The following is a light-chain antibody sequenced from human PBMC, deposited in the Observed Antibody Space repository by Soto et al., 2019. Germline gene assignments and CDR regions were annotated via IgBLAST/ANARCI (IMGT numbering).Light chain of an antibody. V-gene: IGKV3-20*01. J-gene: IGKJ2*01. Sequence: EIVLTQSPATLSLSPGESATLSCRASQSVSSNYLAWYQQKPGQAPRLLIYGASSRATGIPDRFRGSGSGADFILTISRLEPEDFAVYYCQQYGTSPYTFGQGTKVDIK. CDR3: QQYGTSPYT. CDR1: QSVSSNY. CDR2: GAS.